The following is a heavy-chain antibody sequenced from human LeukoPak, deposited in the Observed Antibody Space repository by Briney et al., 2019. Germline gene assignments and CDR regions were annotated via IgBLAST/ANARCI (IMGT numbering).Heavy chain of an antibody. J-gene: IGHJ4*02. D-gene: IGHD3-3*01. CDR3: ARESTIFGVVIHN. Sequence: PSETLSLTCAVYGGSFSGYYWSWIRQPPGKGLEWIGEINHSGSTNYNPSLKSRVTISVDTSKNQLSLKLSSVTAADTAVYYCARESTIFGVVIHNWGQGTLVTVSS. CDR1: GGSFSGYY. V-gene: IGHV4-34*01. CDR2: INHSGST.